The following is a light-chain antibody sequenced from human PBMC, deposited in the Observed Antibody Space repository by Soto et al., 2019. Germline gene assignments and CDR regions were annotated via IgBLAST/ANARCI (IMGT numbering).Light chain of an antibody. V-gene: IGKV1-39*01. CDR2: AAA. CDR1: QSIGTY. Sequence: DIQMTQSPSSLSASVGDRVTITCRASQSIGTYVNWYQQKPGKAPKLLIYAAANLQGGVPSRFSGNRSGTDFTLTISSLQPEDFASYSCQQTYSTPYTVGQGTKVDIK. CDR3: QQTYSTPYT. J-gene: IGKJ2*01.